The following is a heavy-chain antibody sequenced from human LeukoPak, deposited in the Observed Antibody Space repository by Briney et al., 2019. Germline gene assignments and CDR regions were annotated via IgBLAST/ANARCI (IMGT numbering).Heavy chain of an antibody. Sequence: GGSLRLSCAASGFTFSSYAMSWVRQAPGKGLEWVSGINGSGGSTYYADSVKGRITISRDNSKNTLYLQMNSLRAEDTAVYYCAKGGSSSWYFRGYFDYWGQGTLVTVSS. J-gene: IGHJ4*02. V-gene: IGHV3-23*01. CDR3: AKGGSSSWYFRGYFDY. D-gene: IGHD6-13*01. CDR2: INGSGGST. CDR1: GFTFSSYA.